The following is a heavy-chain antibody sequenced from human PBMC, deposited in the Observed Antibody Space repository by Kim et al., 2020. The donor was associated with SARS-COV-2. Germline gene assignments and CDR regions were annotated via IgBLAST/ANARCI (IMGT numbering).Heavy chain of an antibody. CDR2: ISYDGSNK. CDR1: GFTFSSYA. Sequence: GGSLRLSCAASGFTFSSYAMHWVRQAPGKGLEWVAVISYDGSNKYYADSVKGRFTISRDNSKNTLYLQMNSLRAEDTAVYYCARGPGAFNYDSSGYYRYYWGQGTLVTVSS. J-gene: IGHJ4*02. V-gene: IGHV3-30-3*01. D-gene: IGHD3-22*01. CDR3: ARGPGAFNYDSSGYYRYY.